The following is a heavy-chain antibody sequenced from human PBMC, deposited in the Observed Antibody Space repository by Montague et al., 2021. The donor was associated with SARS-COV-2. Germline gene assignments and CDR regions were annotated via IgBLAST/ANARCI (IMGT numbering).Heavy chain of an antibody. Sequence: SVKVSCKASGGVFNSFAINWVRQAPGQGLEWMGRIIPSVNIANYAQKFQGRVTMTADKSTSTVYMEVNGLRSEDSATYFCARGDLARPHYAVDVWGQGTTVTASS. D-gene: IGHD1-1*01. V-gene: IGHV1-69*04. CDR3: ARGDLARPHYAVDV. J-gene: IGHJ6*02. CDR2: IIPSVNIA. CDR1: GGVFNSFA.